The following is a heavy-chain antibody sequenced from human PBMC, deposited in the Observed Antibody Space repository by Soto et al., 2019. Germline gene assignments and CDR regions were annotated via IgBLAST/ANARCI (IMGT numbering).Heavy chain of an antibody. D-gene: IGHD3-3*01. CDR3: ARGPDSSHWYFDL. V-gene: IGHV4-31*03. Sequence: QVQLQESGPGLVKPSQTLSLTCTVSGGSISSGGYYWSWIRQHPGKGLEWIGYIYYSGSTYYNPSLKSRVXXPXDXXKNQFPLKLSSVTAADTAVYYCARGPDSSHWYFDLWGRGTLVTVSS. CDR1: GGSISSGGYY. CDR2: IYYSGST. J-gene: IGHJ2*01.